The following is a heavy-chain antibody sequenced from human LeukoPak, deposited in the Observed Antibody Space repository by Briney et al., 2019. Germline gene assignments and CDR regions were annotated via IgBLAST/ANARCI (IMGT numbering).Heavy chain of an antibody. CDR1: GFTFSSYS. V-gene: IGHV3-21*01. Sequence: GGSLRLSCAASGFTFSSYSMNWVRQAPGKGLEWVSSISSSSSYIYYADSMKGRFTISRDNAKNLLYLQMNSLRAEDTAVYYCARDGIGFSYGKNDYWGQGTLVTVSS. D-gene: IGHD5-18*01. CDR3: ARDGIGFSYGKNDY. CDR2: ISSSSSYI. J-gene: IGHJ4*02.